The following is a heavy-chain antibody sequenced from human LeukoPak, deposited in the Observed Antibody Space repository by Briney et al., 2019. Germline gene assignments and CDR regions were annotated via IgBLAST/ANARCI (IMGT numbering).Heavy chain of an antibody. CDR2: IIPIFGTA. D-gene: IGHD6-19*01. CDR3: ARDLGIAVVGEAFDI. CDR1: GGTFSSYA. J-gene: IGHJ3*02. Sequence: MVSCKASGGTFSSYAISWVRQAPGQGLEWMGRIIPIFGTANYAQKFQGRVTITTDESTSTAYMELSSLRSEDTAVYYCARDLGIAVVGEAFDIWGQGTMVTVSS. V-gene: IGHV1-69*05.